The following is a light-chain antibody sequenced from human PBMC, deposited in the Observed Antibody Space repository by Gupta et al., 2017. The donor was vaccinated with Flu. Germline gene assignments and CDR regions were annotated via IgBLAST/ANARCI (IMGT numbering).Light chain of an antibody. CDR1: QSVSSN. V-gene: IGKV3-15*01. CDR2: GAS. J-gene: IGKJ4*01. CDR3: QQYNNWPPIT. Sequence: EIVMTQSPATLSVSPGERATLSCRASQSVSSNLAWYKQKPGQAPRLLIYGASTRDTGIPARFSGSGFGKEFTLTISSRQSEDFAVYYCQQYNNWPPITFGGGTKVEIK.